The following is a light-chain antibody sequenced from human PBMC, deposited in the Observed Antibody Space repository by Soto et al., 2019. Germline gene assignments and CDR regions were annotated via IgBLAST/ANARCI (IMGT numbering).Light chain of an antibody. CDR3: SSRTTSNPYV. CDR2: EVS. Sequence: QSVLTQPASVSGSPGQSITISCTGTSSDIGAYNSVSWYQQHPGKAPKLMIYEVSNRPSGVSNRFSASKSGNTASLTISGLQAEYEADYYCSSRTTSNPYVFGTGTKVTVL. V-gene: IGLV2-14*01. CDR1: SSDIGAYNS. J-gene: IGLJ1*01.